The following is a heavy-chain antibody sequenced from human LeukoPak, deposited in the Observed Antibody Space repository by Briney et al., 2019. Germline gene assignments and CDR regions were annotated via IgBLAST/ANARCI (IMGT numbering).Heavy chain of an antibody. Sequence: KPSQTLSRTCTVSGGSISSGGYHWSWIRQHPGKGLEWNGYIYYSGTTSYNPSLKSRVTISVDTSKKKFSLKVSSVTVADTAVYYCARLGYGDSPNWFDPWGQGTLVTVSS. V-gene: IGHV4-31*03. CDR1: GGSISSGGYH. CDR3: ARLGYGDSPNWFDP. J-gene: IGHJ5*02. CDR2: IYYSGTT. D-gene: IGHD4-17*01.